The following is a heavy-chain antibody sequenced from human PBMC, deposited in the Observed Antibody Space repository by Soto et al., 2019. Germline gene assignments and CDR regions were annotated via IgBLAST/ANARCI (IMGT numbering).Heavy chain of an antibody. CDR1: GNTLPQTY. D-gene: IGHD6-13*01. V-gene: IGHV1-46*01. Sequence: APGKGSSEAPGNTLPQTYIPWGRPAPGQGVEWMGIINPSGGSTSYAQKFQGRVTMTRDTSTSTVYMELSSLRSEDTAVYYCARGGGIAAAGTDWDAFDIWGQGTMVTVSS. J-gene: IGHJ3*02. CDR2: INPSGGST. CDR3: ARGGGIAAAGTDWDAFDI.